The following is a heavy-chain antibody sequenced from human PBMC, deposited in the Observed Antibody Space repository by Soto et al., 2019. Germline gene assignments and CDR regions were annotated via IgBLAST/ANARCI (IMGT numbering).Heavy chain of an antibody. Sequence: SETLSLTCTVSGGSISSGDYYWSWIRQPPGKGLEWIGYIYYSGSTYYNPSLKSRVTISVDTSKNQFSLKLSSVTAADTAVYYCARVSPDTAMVNYCFDPWGQGTLVTVSS. V-gene: IGHV4-30-4*01. CDR2: IYYSGST. D-gene: IGHD5-18*01. CDR1: GGSISSGDYY. CDR3: ARVSPDTAMVNYCFDP. J-gene: IGHJ5*02.